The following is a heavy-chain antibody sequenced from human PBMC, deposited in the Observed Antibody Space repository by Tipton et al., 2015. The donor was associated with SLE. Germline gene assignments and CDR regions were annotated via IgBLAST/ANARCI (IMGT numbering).Heavy chain of an antibody. CDR1: GASFSTYY. Sequence: TLSLTCDVYGASFSTYYWSWIRQPPGKGLEWIGEINQSGSTSYNPSLKSRVTISIDTSKNQFSLRLRSVTAADTAVYYCARGGIQLWNWFDPWGQGTLVTVSS. J-gene: IGHJ5*02. D-gene: IGHD5-18*01. V-gene: IGHV4-34*01. CDR3: ARGGIQLWNWFDP. CDR2: INQSGST.